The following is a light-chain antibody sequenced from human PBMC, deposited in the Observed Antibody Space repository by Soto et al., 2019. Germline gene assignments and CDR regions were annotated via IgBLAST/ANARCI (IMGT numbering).Light chain of an antibody. Sequence: DIQMTQSPSSLSASVGDRVTITCQASQDINKNLIWYQQKPGKATKLLIYDASDLETGVPSRFSASCSGTGFNFTIRRLLPEDFETYSLKHYESLHLTFGRGTRLA. CDR1: QDINKN. J-gene: IGKJ5*01. CDR2: DAS. CDR3: KHYESLHLT. V-gene: IGKV1-33*01.